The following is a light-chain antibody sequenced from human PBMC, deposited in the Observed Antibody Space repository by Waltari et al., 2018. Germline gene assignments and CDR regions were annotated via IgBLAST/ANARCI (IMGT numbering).Light chain of an antibody. CDR2: WAS. J-gene: IGKJ2*01. CDR3: HQYYSNPYT. V-gene: IGKV4-1*01. CDR1: QSVLYSANNKNY. Sequence: DIVMTQSPDSLAVSLRERATINCKSSQSVLYSANNKNYLAWYQQRAGQPPTLIFSWASTRECGVPDRFSGSGSGREFTLTISSLQAEDVAVYYCHQYYSNPYTFGQGTKLEIK.